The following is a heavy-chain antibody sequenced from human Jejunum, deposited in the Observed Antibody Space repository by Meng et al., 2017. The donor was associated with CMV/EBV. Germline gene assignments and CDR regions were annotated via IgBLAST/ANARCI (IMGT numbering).Heavy chain of an antibody. J-gene: IGHJ4*02. CDR3: AKGSRDGYNGLFDY. CDR2: FSRNGEST. D-gene: IGHD5-24*01. Sequence: GFTFSTHAMSWVRQAPGKGLEWVSGFSRNGESTYYADSVRGRFTISRDNSENTLYLQMNSLRAEDTAVYYCAKGSRDGYNGLFDYWGQGARVTVSS. V-gene: IGHV3-23*01. CDR1: GFTFSTHA.